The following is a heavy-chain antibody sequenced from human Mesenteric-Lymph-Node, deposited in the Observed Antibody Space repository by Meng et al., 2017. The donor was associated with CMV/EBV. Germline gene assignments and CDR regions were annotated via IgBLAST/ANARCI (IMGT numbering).Heavy chain of an antibody. J-gene: IGHJ6*02. Sequence: GESLKISCVASGFTVSSNYMSWVRQAPGMGLEGVPVIYSGGDTYYADSVKGRFTISRENSKNTLYLQMNSLRAEDTAVYYCARPIWNDEQLANYYYYGMDVWGQGTTVTVSS. D-gene: IGHD1-1*01. V-gene: IGHV3-66*02. CDR2: IYSGGDT. CDR1: GFTVSSNY. CDR3: ARPIWNDEQLANYYYYGMDV.